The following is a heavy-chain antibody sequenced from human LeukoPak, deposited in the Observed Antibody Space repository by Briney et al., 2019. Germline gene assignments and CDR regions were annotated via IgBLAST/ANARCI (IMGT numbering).Heavy chain of an antibody. CDR2: IIPIFGTA. D-gene: IGHD3-9*01. J-gene: IGHJ5*02. Sequence: SVKVSCKASGGTFSSYAISWVRQAPGQGLEWMGGIIPIFGTANYAQKFQGRVTITADESTSTAYMELSSLRSEDTAVYYCARTYYDILTGYYNGWFDPWGQGTLVTVSS. V-gene: IGHV1-69*13. CDR3: ARTYYDILTGYYNGWFDP. CDR1: GGTFSSYA.